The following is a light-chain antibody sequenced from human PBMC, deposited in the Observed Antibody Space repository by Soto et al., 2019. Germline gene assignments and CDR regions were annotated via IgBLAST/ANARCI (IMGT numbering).Light chain of an antibody. V-gene: IGKV3-20*01. CDR3: QQYGSSPPT. Sequence: DMVLTQSPGTLSLSPGERATLSCRASQSVSSSYLAWYQQKPGQAPRLLIYGASSRATGISDRFSGSGSGTDFTLTISRLEPEDFAVYYFQQYGSSPPTFGQGTRLEIK. CDR2: GAS. CDR1: QSVSSSY. J-gene: IGKJ5*01.